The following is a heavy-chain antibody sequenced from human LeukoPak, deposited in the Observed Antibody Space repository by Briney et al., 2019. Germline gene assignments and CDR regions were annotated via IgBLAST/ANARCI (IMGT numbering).Heavy chain of an antibody. J-gene: IGHJ3*02. CDR1: GGTFSSYA. D-gene: IGHD3-10*01. CDR2: IIPIFGTA. Sequence: SVKVSCKASGGTFSSYAISWVRQAPGQGLEWMGGIIPIFGTANYPQKFQGRVTITADKSTSTAYMELSSLRSEDTAVYYCARTSMVRGVIMWAFDIWGQGTMVTVSS. CDR3: ARTSMVRGVIMWAFDI. V-gene: IGHV1-69*06.